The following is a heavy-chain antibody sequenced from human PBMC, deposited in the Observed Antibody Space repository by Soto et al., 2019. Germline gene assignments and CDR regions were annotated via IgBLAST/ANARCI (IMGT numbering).Heavy chain of an antibody. J-gene: IGHJ3*02. D-gene: IGHD2-2*01. Sequence: GGSLRLSXKASGFNFRSYAXXXXRQAPGKGLEWVSIISYKGESTYYTYATYYADSVRGRFSISRDNSKNTLSLQMNSLRAEDTAVYYCTKALYCSSTSXXXXXXTFHXWGXGTMVTVSS. CDR2: ISYKGEST. CDR3: TKALYCSSTSXXXXXXTFHX. CDR1: GFNFRSYA. V-gene: IGHV3-23*01.